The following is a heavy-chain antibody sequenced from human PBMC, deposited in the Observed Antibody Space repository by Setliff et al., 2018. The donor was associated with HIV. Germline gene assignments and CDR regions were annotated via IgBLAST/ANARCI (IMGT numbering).Heavy chain of an antibody. J-gene: IGHJ2*01. Sequence: SETLSLTCTVSGGSISGHYWSWIRQPPGKGLEWIGYIYFSGSTSYNPSLKSRVTISVDTSKNQFSLKLRSVTAADTAVYYCARDLLYYDFWSGHYTGYFDLWGRGTLVTVSS. V-gene: IGHV4-59*11. CDR3: ARDLLYYDFWSGHYTGYFDL. D-gene: IGHD3-3*01. CDR1: GGSISGHY. CDR2: IYFSGST.